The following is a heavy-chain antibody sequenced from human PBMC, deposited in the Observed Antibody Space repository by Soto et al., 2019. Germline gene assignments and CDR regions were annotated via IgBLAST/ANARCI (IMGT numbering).Heavy chain of an antibody. J-gene: IGHJ4*02. D-gene: IGHD2-15*01. Sequence: QVQLQESGPGRLEHLETLSLTCSVSGVSLNSGHYYWVWVRQSPGKGLSWIASVYYDESTCDNPSLKSRVTISIDKPSNQFSLTLKSVTAADTSVYYCGKVRIGATHHDDVDSWGQGARVTVSS. V-gene: IGHV4-39*01. CDR2: VYYDEST. CDR1: GVSLNSGHYY. CDR3: GKVRIGATHHDDVDS.